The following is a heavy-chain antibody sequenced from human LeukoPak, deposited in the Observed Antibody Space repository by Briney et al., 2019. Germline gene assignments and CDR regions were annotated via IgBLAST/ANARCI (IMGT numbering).Heavy chain of an antibody. CDR1: GGSISGSTYY. CDR2: IYYSGST. D-gene: IGHD1-1*01. CDR3: AREGGPQSLRGTFDP. J-gene: IGHJ5*02. Sequence: SETLSLTCAVSGGSISGSTYYWGWIRQPPGRGLEWIGSIYYSGSTYYNPSLKSRVTISVDKSKNQFSLKLSSVTAADTAVYYCAREGGPQSLRGTFDPWGQGTLVTVSS. V-gene: IGHV4-39*07.